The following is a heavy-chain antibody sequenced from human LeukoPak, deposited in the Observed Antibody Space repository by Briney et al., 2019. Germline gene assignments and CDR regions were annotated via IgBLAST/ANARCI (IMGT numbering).Heavy chain of an antibody. J-gene: IGHJ4*02. CDR3: ARDRGLATPFDY. V-gene: IGHV3-74*01. CDR1: GFSFSSNR. D-gene: IGHD3-10*01. CDR2: IRSDGATT. Sequence: GGSLRLSCAASGFSFSSNRIHWVRQAPGKGLEWVSLIRSDGATTSYADSVRGRFTVSRDNAKNTLYLQMNSLRAEDTAVYYCARDRGLATPFDYWGQGTLVTVSS.